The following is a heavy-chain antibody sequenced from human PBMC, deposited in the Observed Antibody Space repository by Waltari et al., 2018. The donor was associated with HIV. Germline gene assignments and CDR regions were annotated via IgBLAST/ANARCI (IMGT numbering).Heavy chain of an antibody. J-gene: IGHJ3*02. V-gene: IGHV3-74*01. D-gene: IGHD2-8*01. CDR2: IHSDGSST. Sequence: EVQLVESGGGLVQPGGSLRLSCAASGFTFSSYWMHWVRQAPGKGLVWVSRIHSDGSSTSYADAVKGRFTISRDNAKNTLYLQMNSLRAEDTAVYYCARGNGHAFDIWGQGTMVTVSS. CDR3: ARGNGHAFDI. CDR1: GFTFSSYW.